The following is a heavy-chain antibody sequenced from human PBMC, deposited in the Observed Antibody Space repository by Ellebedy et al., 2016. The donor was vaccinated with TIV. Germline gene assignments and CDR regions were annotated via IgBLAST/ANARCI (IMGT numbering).Heavy chain of an antibody. CDR1: GFTLTNYG. J-gene: IGHJ4*02. D-gene: IGHD3-9*01. Sequence: GESLKISCAVSGFTLTNYGIHWVRQAPGKGLEWVALIWYDGTHKYYAESVKGRFTITRDSSKNTVYLQMNSLTAEDTAVYYCAREPRAGYSAWSPSDYFDFWGQGTLVTVSS. CDR3: AREPRAGYSAWSPSDYFDF. V-gene: IGHV3-33*01. CDR2: IWYDGTHK.